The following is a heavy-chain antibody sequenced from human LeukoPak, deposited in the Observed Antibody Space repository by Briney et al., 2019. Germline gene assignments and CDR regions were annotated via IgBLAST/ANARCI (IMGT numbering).Heavy chain of an antibody. CDR3: ARVPFGCGSSCMTFDY. J-gene: IGHJ4*02. CDR2: ISAYNGNT. D-gene: IGHD6-13*01. V-gene: IGHV1-18*01. CDR1: GGTFSSYA. Sequence: GSSVKVSCKASGGTFSSYAISWVRQAPGQGLEWMGWISAYNGNTNYAQKLQGRVTMTTDTSTSTAYMELRSPRSDDTAVYYCARVPFGCGSSCMTFDYWGQGTLVTVSS.